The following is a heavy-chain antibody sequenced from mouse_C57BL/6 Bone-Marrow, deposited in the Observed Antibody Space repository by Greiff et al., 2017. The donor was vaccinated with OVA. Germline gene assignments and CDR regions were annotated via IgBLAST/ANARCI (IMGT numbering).Heavy chain of an antibody. D-gene: IGHD2-4*01. CDR2: IYPGSGST. CDR1: GYTFTSYW. CDR3: ARSALYYDYEDGLYAMDY. V-gene: IGHV1-55*01. Sequence: VQLQQPGAELVKPGASVKMSCKASGYTFTSYWITWVKQRPGQGLEWIGDIYPGSGSTNYNEKFKSKATLTVDTSSSTAYMQLSSLTSGDSAVYYCARSALYYDYEDGLYAMDYWGQGTSVTVSS. J-gene: IGHJ4*01.